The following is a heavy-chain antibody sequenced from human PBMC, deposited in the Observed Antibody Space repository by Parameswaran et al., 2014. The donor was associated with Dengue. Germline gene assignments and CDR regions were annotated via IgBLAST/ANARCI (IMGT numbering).Heavy chain of an antibody. CDR3: ARGTCSGGSCYYYYGMDV. D-gene: IGHD2-15*01. CDR2: INPNSGGT. V-gene: IGHV1-2*02. Sequence: WVRQAPGQGLEWMGWINPNSGGTNYAQKFQGRVTMTRDTSISTAYMELSRLRSDDTAVYYCARGTCSGGSCYYYYGMDVWA. J-gene: IGHJ6*04.